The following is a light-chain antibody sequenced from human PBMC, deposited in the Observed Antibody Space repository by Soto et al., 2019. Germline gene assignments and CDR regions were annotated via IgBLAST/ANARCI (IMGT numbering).Light chain of an antibody. CDR1: QSLFYSSNSKNY. Sequence: DIVMTQSPDSLAVSLGERATINCKSNQSLFYSSNSKNYLTWYQQKPGQPPKLLFYWASIRQSGIPDRFSGSGSGTDFTLTISSLQAEDVAVYYCQQYYTTPYSFGQGTKLEIK. J-gene: IGKJ2*01. CDR3: QQYYTTPYS. CDR2: WAS. V-gene: IGKV4-1*01.